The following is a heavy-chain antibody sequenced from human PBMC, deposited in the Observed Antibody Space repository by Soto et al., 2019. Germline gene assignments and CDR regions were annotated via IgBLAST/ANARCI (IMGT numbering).Heavy chain of an antibody. Sequence: ASVKVSCKASGYTFTSYTIQWVRQAPGQRLAWMGWINTANGKTKYSQKFQGRVTITRDTSATTAYMELSSLRSEDTAVYYCARGNAVAGTGFDYWGRGTLVTVSS. D-gene: IGHD6-13*01. CDR2: INTANGKT. J-gene: IGHJ4*02. CDR1: GYTFTSYT. V-gene: IGHV1-3*04. CDR3: ARGNAVAGTGFDY.